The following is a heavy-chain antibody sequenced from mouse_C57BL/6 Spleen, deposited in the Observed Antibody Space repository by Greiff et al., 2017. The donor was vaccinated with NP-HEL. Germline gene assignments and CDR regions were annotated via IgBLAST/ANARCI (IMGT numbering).Heavy chain of an antibody. Sequence: QVQLQQPGAELVKPGASVKLSCKASGYTFTSYWMHWVKQRPGQGLEWIGMIHPNSGSTNYNEKFKSKATLTVDKSSSTAYMQLSSLTSEESAVYYCSREDYASSYFDYWGQGTTLTVSS. CDR2: IHPNSGST. CDR1: GYTFTSYW. V-gene: IGHV1-64*01. CDR3: SREDYASSYFDY. J-gene: IGHJ2*01. D-gene: IGHD1-1*01.